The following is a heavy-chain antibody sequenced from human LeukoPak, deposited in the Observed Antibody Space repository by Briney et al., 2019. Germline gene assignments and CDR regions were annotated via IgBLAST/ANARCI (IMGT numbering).Heavy chain of an antibody. CDR3: AKRKGRGYSYGSPVDY. Sequence: GGSLRLSCAASGFTFSSYAMSWVRQAPGKGLEWVSAISGSGGSTYYADSVKGRFTISRDNPKNTLYLQMNSLRAEDTAVYYCAKRKGRGYSYGSPVDYWGQGTLVTVSS. D-gene: IGHD5-18*01. CDR1: GFTFSSYA. J-gene: IGHJ4*02. V-gene: IGHV3-23*01. CDR2: ISGSGGST.